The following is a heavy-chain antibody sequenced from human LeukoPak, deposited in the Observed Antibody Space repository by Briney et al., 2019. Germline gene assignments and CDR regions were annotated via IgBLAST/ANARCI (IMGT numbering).Heavy chain of an antibody. CDR3: AKGLSEQQLVLFDY. J-gene: IGHJ4*02. CDR1: GFTFDDYA. D-gene: IGHD6-13*01. V-gene: IGHV3-9*01. Sequence: GGSLRLSCAASGFTFDDYAMHWVRQAPGKGLEWVSGISWNSGSIGYADSVKGRFTISRGNAKNSLYLQMNSLRAEDTALYYCAKGLSEQQLVLFDYWGQGTLVTVSS. CDR2: ISWNSGSI.